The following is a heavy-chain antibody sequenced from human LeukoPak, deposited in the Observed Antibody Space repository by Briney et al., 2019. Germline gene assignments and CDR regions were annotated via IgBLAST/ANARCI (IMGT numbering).Heavy chain of an antibody. J-gene: IGHJ4*02. CDR1: GFTFSSYW. CDR3: ATSYSYGYRRYFDY. V-gene: IGHV3-48*04. Sequence: PGGSLRLSCAASGFTFSSYWMSWVRQAPGKGLEWVSYISSSSSTIYYADSVKGRFTISRDNAKNSLYLQMNSLRAEDTAVYYCATSYSYGYRRYFDYWGQGTLVTVSS. D-gene: IGHD5-18*01. CDR2: ISSSSSTI.